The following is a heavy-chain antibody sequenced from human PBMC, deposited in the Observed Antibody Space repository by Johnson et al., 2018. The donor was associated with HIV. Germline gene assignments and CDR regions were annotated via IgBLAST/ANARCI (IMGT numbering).Heavy chain of an antibody. CDR2: ISYDGSNK. D-gene: IGHD4-23*01. J-gene: IGHJ3*02. V-gene: IGHV3-30*18. CDR3: AKDRGYGGNLDAFDI. Sequence: QMQLVESGGGVVQPGRSLRLSCAASGFSFSSYDMHWVRQAPGKGLEWVAVISYDGSNKYYADSVKGRFTISRDNSKNTLYLQMNSLRAEDTAVYYCAKDRGYGGNLDAFDIWGQGTMVTVSS. CDR1: GFSFSSYD.